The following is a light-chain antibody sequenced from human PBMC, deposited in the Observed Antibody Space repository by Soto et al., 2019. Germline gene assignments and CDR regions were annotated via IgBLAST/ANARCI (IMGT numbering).Light chain of an antibody. Sequence: IVMTQSPATLSLSPGERATLSCRASQSVSSNLAWYQQKPGQAPRLRIYGASTRATGIPARLSGSGSGTEFTLTISSMQSEDFAIYYCQQYNNWQTFGQGTKVEIK. J-gene: IGKJ1*01. CDR1: QSVSSN. V-gene: IGKV3-15*01. CDR2: GAS. CDR3: QQYNNWQT.